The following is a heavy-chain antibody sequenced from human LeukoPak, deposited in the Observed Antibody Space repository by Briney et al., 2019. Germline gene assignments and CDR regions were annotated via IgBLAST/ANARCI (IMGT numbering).Heavy chain of an antibody. D-gene: IGHD4-17*01. CDR1: GFTFSSYA. J-gene: IGHJ5*02. CDR2: ISYDGSNK. CDR3: ARDLYGDYSNWFDP. Sequence: QSGGSLRLSCAASGFTFSSYAMHWVRQAPGKGLEWVAVISYDGSNKYYADSVKGRFTISRDNSKNTLYLQMNSLRAEDTAVYYCARDLYGDYSNWFDPWGQGTLVTVSS. V-gene: IGHV3-30*04.